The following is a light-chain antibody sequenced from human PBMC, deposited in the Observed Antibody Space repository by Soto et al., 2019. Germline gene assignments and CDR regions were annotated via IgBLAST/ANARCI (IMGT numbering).Light chain of an antibody. CDR2: AAS. CDR3: QQSYSTLWT. CDR1: QSISSY. Sequence: DIQMTQSPSSLSASVGDRVTITCRASQSISSYLNWYQQKPGKAPKHLIYAASSSQSGVPSRFSGSGSGTDFRPAIASLQPEDFATYYCQQSYSTLWTFGQGTKVDI. V-gene: IGKV1-39*01. J-gene: IGKJ1*01.